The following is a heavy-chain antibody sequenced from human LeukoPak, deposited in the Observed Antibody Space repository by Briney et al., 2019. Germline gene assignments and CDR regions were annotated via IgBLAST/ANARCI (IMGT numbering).Heavy chain of an antibody. V-gene: IGHV1-18*01. CDR3: ASGPRCSGDTCYSQYFDY. J-gene: IGHJ4*02. D-gene: IGHD2-15*01. CDR1: GYTFTNYG. CDR2: ISSYNGNT. Sequence: ASVKVSCKASGYTFTNYGVSWVRQAPGQGPEWMGWISSYNGNTHYPQKLQDRVTMTTDTSTNTAYMELRSLRSDDTAVYYCASGPRCSGDTCYSQYFDYWGQGTPVTVSS.